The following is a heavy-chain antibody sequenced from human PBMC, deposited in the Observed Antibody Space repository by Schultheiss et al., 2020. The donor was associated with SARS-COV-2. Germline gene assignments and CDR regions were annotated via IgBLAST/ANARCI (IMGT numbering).Heavy chain of an antibody. CDR2: IYTSGST. CDR3: ARGNWGYYYYYYYMDV. J-gene: IGHJ6*03. Sequence: SETLSLTCTVSGGSISSSSYYWGWIRQPPGKGLEWIGRIYTSGSTNYNPSLKSRVTMSVDTSKNQFSLKLSSVTAADTAVYYCARGNWGYYYYYYYMDVWGKGTTVTVSS. V-gene: IGHV4-39*07. CDR1: GGSISSSSYY. D-gene: IGHD7-27*01.